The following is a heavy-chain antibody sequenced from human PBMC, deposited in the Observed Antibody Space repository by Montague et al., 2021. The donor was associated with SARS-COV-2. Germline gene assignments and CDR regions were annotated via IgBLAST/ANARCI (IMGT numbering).Heavy chain of an antibody. J-gene: IGHJ6*02. Sequence: SLRLSCAASGFTFSSYAMHWVRQAPGKGLEWVAVISYDGSNKYYADSVKGRFTISRDNSKNTLYLQMNSLRAEDTAVYYCARALGGYYDMDVWGQGTTVTVSS. V-gene: IGHV3-30-3*01. CDR3: ARALGGYYDMDV. CDR1: GFTFSSYA. CDR2: ISYDGSNK.